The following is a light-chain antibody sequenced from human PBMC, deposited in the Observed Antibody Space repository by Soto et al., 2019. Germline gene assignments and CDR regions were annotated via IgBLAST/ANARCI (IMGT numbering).Light chain of an antibody. J-gene: IGLJ2*01. Sequence: QSVLTQPPSASGAPGQRVTISCSGTRCNIGSQVVQWFQHLPGTAPKLLIQNNNERPSGVPDRFSGSKSGTSASLAISGLQSEDEGDYYCATWDDNVDGPVLDGGTQLPS. CDR3: ATWDDNVDGPV. V-gene: IGLV1-44*01. CDR2: NNN. CDR1: RCNIGSQV.